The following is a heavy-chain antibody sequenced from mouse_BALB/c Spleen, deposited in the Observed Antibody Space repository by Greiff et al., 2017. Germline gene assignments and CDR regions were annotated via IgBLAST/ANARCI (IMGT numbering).Heavy chain of an antibody. Sequence: EVQGVESGGGLVQPGGSLRLSCATSGFTFTAYYMSWVRQPPGKALEWLGFIRNKANGYKTEYSASVKGRFTISVYNSQSILYLQMNTLRAEDSATYYCASSSYDYGGGLYAVDCGGQGASVAVSS. CDR1: GFTFTAYY. V-gene: IGHV7-3*02. J-gene: IGHJ4*01. CDR2: IRNKANGYKT. CDR3: ASSSYDYGGGLYAVDC. D-gene: IGHD2-4*01.